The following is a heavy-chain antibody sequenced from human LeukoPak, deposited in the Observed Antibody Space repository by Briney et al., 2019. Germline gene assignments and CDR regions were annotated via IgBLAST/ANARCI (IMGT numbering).Heavy chain of an antibody. J-gene: IGHJ6*03. CDR1: GGSISSYY. V-gene: IGHV4-4*07. CDR3: VRETRGYCSSTSCYSYYYMDV. D-gene: IGHD2-2*02. Sequence: SETLSLTCTVSGGSISSYYWSWIRQPAGKGLEWIGRIYTTGSTNNNPSLKSRVTMSVDTSKNQFSLKLSSVTAADTAVYYCVRETRGYCSSTSCYSYYYMDVWGKGTTVTVSS. CDR2: IYTTGST.